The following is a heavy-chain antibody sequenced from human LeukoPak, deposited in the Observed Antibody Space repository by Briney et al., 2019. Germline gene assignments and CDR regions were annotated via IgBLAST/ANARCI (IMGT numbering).Heavy chain of an antibody. J-gene: IGHJ4*02. D-gene: IGHD3-3*01. Sequence: GGSLRLSCAASGFTFSSYAMSWVRQAPGKEMEWVSAISGSGATTFCADSVKGRFTISRDNSKNTLYLQVNSLRAEDTAVYYCASVYYDFWSGYLTYWGQGTLVTVSS. CDR1: GFTFSSYA. CDR3: ASVYYDFWSGYLTY. CDR2: ISGSGATT. V-gene: IGHV3-23*01.